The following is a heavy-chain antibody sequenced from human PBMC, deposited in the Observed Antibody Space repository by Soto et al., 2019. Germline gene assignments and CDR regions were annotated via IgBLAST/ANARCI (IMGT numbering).Heavy chain of an antibody. Sequence: QVQLVESGGGVVQPGRSLRLSCAASGFTFSSYGMHWVRQAPGKGLEWVAGIWYDGSNKYYADSVKGRLTISRDNSKNTLYLQMTSLRAEGRAVYYWARGGVLLWFGDPGWGQGTLVTVSS. D-gene: IGHD3-10*01. V-gene: IGHV3-33*01. CDR1: GFTFSSYG. CDR2: IWYDGSNK. CDR3: ARGGVLLWFGDPG. J-gene: IGHJ4*02.